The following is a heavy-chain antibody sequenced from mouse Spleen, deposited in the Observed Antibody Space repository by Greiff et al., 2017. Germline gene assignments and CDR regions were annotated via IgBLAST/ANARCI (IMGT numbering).Heavy chain of an antibody. CDR3: ARHDYDYDLFDY. Sequence: VQLKETGPGLVAPSQSLSITCTVSGFSLTSYGVHWVRQPPGKGLEWLVVIWSDGSTNYNSALKSRLSISKDNSKSQVFLKMNSLQTDDTAMYYCARHDYDYDLFDYWGQGTTLTVSS. V-gene: IGHV2-6-1*01. CDR1: GFSLTSYG. CDR2: IWSDGST. J-gene: IGHJ2*01. D-gene: IGHD2-4*01.